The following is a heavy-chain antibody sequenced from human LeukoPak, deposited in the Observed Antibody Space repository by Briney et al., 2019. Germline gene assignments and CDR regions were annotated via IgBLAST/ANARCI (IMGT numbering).Heavy chain of an antibody. V-gene: IGHV3-15*01. CDR1: GFTFKNAW. J-gene: IGHJ4*02. CDR2: IKSKEDGGTT. Sequence: GGSLRLSCAASGFTFKNAWVSWVRQAPGKGLEWVGRIKSKEDGGTTDYEAPVKGRFTISRDDSKNTLYLQMNSLKTEDTAVYYCTTDQTDYWGQGTLVTVSS. CDR3: TTDQTDY.